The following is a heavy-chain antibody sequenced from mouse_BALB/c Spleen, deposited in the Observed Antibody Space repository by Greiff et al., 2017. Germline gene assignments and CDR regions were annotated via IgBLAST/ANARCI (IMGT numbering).Heavy chain of an antibody. D-gene: IGHD2-14*01. J-gene: IGHJ2*01. Sequence: EVKVVESGGGLVKPGGSLKLSCAASGFTFSSYAMSWVRQTPEKRLEWVASISSGGSTYYPDSVKGRFTISRDNARNILYLQMSSLRSEDTAMYYCAREGYRYYFDYWGQGTTLTVSS. CDR2: ISSGGST. CDR1: GFTFSSYA. CDR3: AREGYRYYFDY. V-gene: IGHV5-6-5*01.